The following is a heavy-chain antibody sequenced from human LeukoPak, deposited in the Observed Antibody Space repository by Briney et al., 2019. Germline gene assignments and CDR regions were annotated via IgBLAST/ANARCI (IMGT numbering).Heavy chain of an antibody. CDR3: ARYDSHNAFDI. CDR1: GYTFTSYG. J-gene: IGHJ3*02. D-gene: IGHD2-15*01. Sequence: RASVKVSCRASGYTFTSYGISWVRQAPGQGLERMGWISAYNGNTNYAQKLQGRVTMTTDTSTSTAYMELRSLRSDDTAVYYCARYDSHNAFDIWGQGTMVTVSS. CDR2: ISAYNGNT. V-gene: IGHV1-18*01.